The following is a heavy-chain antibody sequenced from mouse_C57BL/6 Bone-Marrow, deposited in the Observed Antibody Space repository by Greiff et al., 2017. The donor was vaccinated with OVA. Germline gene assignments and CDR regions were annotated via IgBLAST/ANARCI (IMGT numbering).Heavy chain of an antibody. Sequence: EVHLVESGTVLARPGASVKMSCKTSGYTFTSYWMHWVKQRPGQGLEWIGAISPGNSDTSYNQKFKGKAKLTAVTSASTAYMELSSLTNEDSAVYYCTPITTVAYFDYWGQGTTLTVSS. CDR1: GYTFTSYW. CDR3: TPITTVAYFDY. CDR2: ISPGNSDT. V-gene: IGHV1-5*01. J-gene: IGHJ2*01. D-gene: IGHD1-1*01.